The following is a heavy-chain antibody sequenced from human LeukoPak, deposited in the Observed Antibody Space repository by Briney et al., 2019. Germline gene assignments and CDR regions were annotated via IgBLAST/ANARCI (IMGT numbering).Heavy chain of an antibody. CDR2: IYYSGST. Sequence: SETLSLTCTVSGGSISSSSYYWGWLRQPPGKGLEWIGSIYYSGSTYYNPFLKSRVTISVDTSKNQFSLKLSSVTAADTAVYYCASFPRQWNYYGSGSFDSWGQGTLVTVSS. CDR1: GGSISSSSYY. V-gene: IGHV4-39*07. CDR3: ASFPRQWNYYGSGSFDS. D-gene: IGHD3-10*01. J-gene: IGHJ4*02.